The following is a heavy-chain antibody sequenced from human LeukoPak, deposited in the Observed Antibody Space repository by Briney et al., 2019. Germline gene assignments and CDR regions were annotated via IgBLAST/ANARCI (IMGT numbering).Heavy chain of an antibody. J-gene: IGHJ4*02. CDR2: INQDEGEI. CDR3: ARLAVVGATAGFDF. CDR1: GFTFSTFW. V-gene: IGHV3-7*01. D-gene: IGHD1-26*01. Sequence: QTGGSLRLSCAASGFTFSTFWMGWVRQAPGKGLDWVANINQDEGEIYYADSVRGRFTISRDNAKNSLFLQMNSLRVEDTALYYCARLAVVGATAGFDFWGQGTLVTVSS.